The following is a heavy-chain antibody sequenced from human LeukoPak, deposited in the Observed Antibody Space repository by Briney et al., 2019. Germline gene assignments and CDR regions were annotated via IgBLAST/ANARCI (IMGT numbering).Heavy chain of an antibody. D-gene: IGHD3-16*01. V-gene: IGHV3-48*03. CDR3: ARDEPVWGY. CDR2: ISSSGSTI. CDR1: GFTSSSYE. Sequence: GGSLRLSCAASGFTSSSYEMNWVRQAPGEGLEWVSYISSSGSTIYYADSVKGRFTISRDNAKNSLYLQMNSLRAEDTAVYYCARDEPVWGYWGQGTLVTVSS. J-gene: IGHJ4*02.